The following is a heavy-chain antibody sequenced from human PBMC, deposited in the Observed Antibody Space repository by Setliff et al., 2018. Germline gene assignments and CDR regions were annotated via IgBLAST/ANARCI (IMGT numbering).Heavy chain of an antibody. CDR1: GGSVSSGSYY. CDR2: IYYSGST. V-gene: IGHV4-61*01. J-gene: IGHJ4*02. D-gene: IGHD6-19*01. CDR3: AREATSGGKNQPPIHFDY. Sequence: PSETLSLTCTVSGGSVSSGSYYWSWIRQPPGKGLEWIGYIYYSGSTNYNPSLKSRVTISVDTSKNQFSLKLSSVTAADTAVYYCAREATSGGKNQPPIHFDYWGQGTLVTVSS.